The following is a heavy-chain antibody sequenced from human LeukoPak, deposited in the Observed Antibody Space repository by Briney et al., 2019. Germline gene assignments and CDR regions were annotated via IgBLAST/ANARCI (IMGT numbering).Heavy chain of an antibody. V-gene: IGHV3-21*01. J-gene: IGHJ4*02. CDR1: GFTFSSYS. CDR3: AKDGSENVLRYFDWLPAEVAHPALNY. D-gene: IGHD3-9*01. CDR2: ISSSSTYI. Sequence: GGSLRLSCAASGFTFSSYSMNWVRQAPGKGLEWVSSISSSSTYIYYADSVKGRFTISRDNAKNSLYLQMNTLRAEDTAVYYCAKDGSENVLRYFDWLPAEVAHPALNYWGQGTLVTVSS.